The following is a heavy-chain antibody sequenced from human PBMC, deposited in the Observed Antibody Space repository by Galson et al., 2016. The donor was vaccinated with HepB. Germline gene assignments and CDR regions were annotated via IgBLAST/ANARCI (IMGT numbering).Heavy chain of an antibody. D-gene: IGHD6-19*01. CDR1: GASISGYY. CDR2: IYYSGRT. J-gene: IGHJ6*02. V-gene: IGHV4-59*01. Sequence: ETLSLTCTVSGASISGYYLSWIRQPPGEGLEWIGYIYYSGRTNYNPSLKSRVTISVDTSKNQFSLKLSSVTAADTAVYYCARDDSGGWYGFHYGMDVWGQGTMVTVSS. CDR3: ARDDSGGWYGFHYGMDV.